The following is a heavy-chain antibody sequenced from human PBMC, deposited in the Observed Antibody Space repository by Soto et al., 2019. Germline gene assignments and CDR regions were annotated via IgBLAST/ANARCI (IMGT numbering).Heavy chain of an antibody. Sequence: PGGSLRLSCAASGFTFDDYAMHWVRQAPGKGLEWVSGISWNSGSIGYADSVKGRFTTSRDNAKNSLYLQMNSLRAEDTALYYCAKDLHPWPGHYYFDYWGQGTLVTVSS. CDR3: AKDLHPWPGHYYFDY. CDR1: GFTFDDYA. V-gene: IGHV3-9*01. J-gene: IGHJ4*02. CDR2: ISWNSGSI.